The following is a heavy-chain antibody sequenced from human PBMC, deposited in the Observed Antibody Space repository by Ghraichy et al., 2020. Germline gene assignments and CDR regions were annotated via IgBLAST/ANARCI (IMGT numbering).Heavy chain of an antibody. CDR3: ARDYGDYRGPDAFDI. CDR1: GGSFSGYY. V-gene: IGHV4-34*01. D-gene: IGHD4-17*01. J-gene: IGHJ3*02. CDR2: INHSGST. Sequence: SETLSLTCAVYGGSFSGYYWSWIRQPPGKGLEWIGEINHSGSTNYNPSLKSRVTISVDTSKNQFSLKLSSVTAADTAVYYCARDYGDYRGPDAFDIWGQGTMVTVSS.